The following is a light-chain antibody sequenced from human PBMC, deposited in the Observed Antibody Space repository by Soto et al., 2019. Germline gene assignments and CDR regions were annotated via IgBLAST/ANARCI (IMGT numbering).Light chain of an antibody. J-gene: IGLJ1*01. CDR1: SSDVGAYDY. V-gene: IGLV2-14*01. Sequence: QSVLTLPATVSGSPGQSITISCTGTSSDVGAYDYVSWYQQHPGKAPRLLIYEVFNRPSGVSDRFSGSKSANTASLTISGLLSEDEADYYCSSYTTSSARVFGTGTKVTVL. CDR2: EVF. CDR3: SSYTTSSARV.